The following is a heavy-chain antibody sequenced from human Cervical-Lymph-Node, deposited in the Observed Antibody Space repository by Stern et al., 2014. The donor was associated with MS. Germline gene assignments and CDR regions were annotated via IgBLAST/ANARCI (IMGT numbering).Heavy chain of an antibody. V-gene: IGHV1-69*01. J-gene: IGHJ6*02. CDR3: ARDEIGQTTTHYYYYGMDV. CDR1: CRTFTSQA. CDR2: IIPIFGAA. Sequence: EQLVQSGAEVKKPGSSVKVSCQASCRTFTSQALSWVRQPPGQGLERLGGIIPIFGAAHYAQKCQGRFTITADESTSTVYMELRGLRSDDTAVYYCARDEIGQTTTHYYYYGMDVWGQGTTVTVSS. D-gene: IGHD1-1*01.